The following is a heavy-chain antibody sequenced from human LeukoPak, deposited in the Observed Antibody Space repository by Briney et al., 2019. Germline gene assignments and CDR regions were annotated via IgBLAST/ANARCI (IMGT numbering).Heavy chain of an antibody. J-gene: IGHJ4*02. Sequence: SETLSLTCTVSGGSISTYYWSWIRQPAGKGLEWIGRIFATGRTNYDPSLMSRVTMSIDTSKNQFSLRLTSVTAADTAVYYCARENSASYREFDSWGQGTLVTVSS. V-gene: IGHV4-4*07. D-gene: IGHD1-26*01. CDR3: ARENSASYREFDS. CDR1: GGSISTYY. CDR2: IFATGRT.